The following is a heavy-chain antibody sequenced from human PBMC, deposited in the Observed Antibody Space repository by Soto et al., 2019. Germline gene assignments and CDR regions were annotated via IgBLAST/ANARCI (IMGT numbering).Heavy chain of an antibody. CDR1: GYSFTSYW. CDR2: IYPGDSDT. Sequence: GESLKISCKGSGYSFTSYWIGWVRQMPGKGLEWMGIIYPGDSDTRYSPSFQGQVTISADKSISTAYLQWSSLKASDTAMYYCARVMPYGEYLSNGMYVWGQGTTVTVSS. CDR3: ARVMPYGEYLSNGMYV. D-gene: IGHD4-17*01. V-gene: IGHV5-51*01. J-gene: IGHJ6*02.